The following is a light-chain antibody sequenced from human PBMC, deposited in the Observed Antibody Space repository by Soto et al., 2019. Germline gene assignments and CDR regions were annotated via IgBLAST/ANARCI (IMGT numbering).Light chain of an antibody. Sequence: EIVLTQSPATLSLSPGERATLSCRASQSVGSYLAWYQHKPGQAPRLLIHGASNRATDIPGRFSGRGSGTDFTLTISSLESGDSAVYYCQQRDKWPRTFGQGTKLEIK. CDR1: QSVGSY. J-gene: IGKJ2*01. CDR3: QQRDKWPRT. CDR2: GAS. V-gene: IGKV3-11*01.